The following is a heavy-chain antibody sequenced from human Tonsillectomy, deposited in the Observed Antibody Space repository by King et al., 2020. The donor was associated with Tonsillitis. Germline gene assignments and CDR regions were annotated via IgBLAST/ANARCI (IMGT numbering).Heavy chain of an antibody. D-gene: IGHD6-6*01. Sequence: VQLVESGGGVVQPGGSLRLSCAASGFTFSSYGMHWVRQAPGEGLDWVAFVNYDGSYKYHADSVKGRFTISRDNSKNTLYLQMNSLRPEDTAVYYCAKEDLEGSSSGSALYYWGQGPLFTVST. V-gene: IGHV3-30*02. J-gene: IGHJ4*02. CDR3: AKEDLEGSSSGSALYY. CDR2: VNYDGSYK. CDR1: GFTFSSYG.